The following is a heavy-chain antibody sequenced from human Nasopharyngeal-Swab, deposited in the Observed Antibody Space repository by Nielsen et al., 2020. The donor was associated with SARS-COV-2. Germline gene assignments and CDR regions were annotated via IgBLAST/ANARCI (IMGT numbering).Heavy chain of an antibody. D-gene: IGHD3-3*01. CDR3: TRDDFWSGYHDY. J-gene: IGHJ4*02. V-gene: IGHV3-49*04. Sequence: GESLKISCTASGFTFGDCAMSWVRQAPGKGLEWVGFIRSKAYGGTTEYAASVKGRFTISRDDSKSIAYLQMNSLKTEDTAVYYCTRDDFWSGYHDYWGQGTLVTASS. CDR2: IRSKAYGGTT. CDR1: GFTFGDCA.